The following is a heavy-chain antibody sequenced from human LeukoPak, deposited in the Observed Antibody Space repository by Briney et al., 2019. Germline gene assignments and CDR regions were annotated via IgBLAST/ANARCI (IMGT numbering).Heavy chain of an antibody. V-gene: IGHV3-30*10. CDR3: ARGDHYYDSSAFIDY. CDR1: GFTFNVYA. CDR2: ISSAGTNK. Sequence: PGGSLRLSCAASGFTFNVYAMNWVRQAPGKGLEWVAVISSAGTNKYYTDSVKGRFTISRDKFKNTLYVLIDDLRPEDTAVYYCARGDHYYDSSAFIDYSGQGSLVTVYS. J-gene: IGHJ4*02. D-gene: IGHD3-22*01.